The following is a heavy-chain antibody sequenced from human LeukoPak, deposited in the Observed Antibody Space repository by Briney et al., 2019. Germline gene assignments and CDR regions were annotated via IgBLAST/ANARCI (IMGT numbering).Heavy chain of an antibody. CDR3: ARAVCDYVWGSYRYPFDY. J-gene: IGHJ4*02. CDR1: GFTFSSYW. V-gene: IGHV3-74*01. CDR2: INSDGSST. Sequence: PGGFLRLSCAASGFTFSSYWMHWVRQAPGKGLVWVSRINSDGSSTSYADSVKGRFTISRDNAKNTLYLQMNSLRAEDTAVYYCARAVCDYVWGSYRYPFDYWGQGTLVTVSS. D-gene: IGHD3-16*02.